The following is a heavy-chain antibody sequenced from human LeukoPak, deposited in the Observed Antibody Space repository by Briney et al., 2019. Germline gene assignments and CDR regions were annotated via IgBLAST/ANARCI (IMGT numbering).Heavy chain of an antibody. CDR3: ARSSVSSDDY. V-gene: IGHV3-72*01. D-gene: IGHD6-6*01. CDR1: GVTVSSNY. CDR2: TRNKANSYTT. Sequence: AGGSLRLSCTASGVTVSSNYMSWVRQAPGKGLEWVGRTRNKANSYTTEYAASVKGRFTISRDGSKNSLYLQMNSLKTEDAAVYYCARSSVSSDDYWGQGTLVTVSS. J-gene: IGHJ4*02.